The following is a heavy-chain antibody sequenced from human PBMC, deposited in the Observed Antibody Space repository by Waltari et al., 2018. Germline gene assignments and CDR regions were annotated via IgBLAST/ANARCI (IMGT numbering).Heavy chain of an antibody. D-gene: IGHD1-26*01. CDR1: GLPVGNNY. V-gene: IGHV3-66*01. J-gene: IGHJ4*02. CDR2: IYSGGDA. Sequence: DVQLVESGGGLVKPGGSLSLSCAPPGLPVGNNYMRWVRQPPGQGLEWVSLIYSGGDAFYADSVKGRFTISRDNSKNTLYLQMNSLRAEDTAVYYCARPSSGSHNYWGRGTLVTVSS. CDR3: ARPSSGSHNY.